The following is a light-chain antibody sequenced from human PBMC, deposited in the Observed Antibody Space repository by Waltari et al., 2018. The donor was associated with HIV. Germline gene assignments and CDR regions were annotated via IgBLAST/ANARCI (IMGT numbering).Light chain of an antibody. Sequence: VMTQSPDTVSVSPGEGATLSCRASQSIYTNLVWYQKKPGQAPRLLIYDASTRATGIPARFSGSGSGTEFTLTISSLQSEDSAIYYCQQYNNWPRTFGQGTKVEIK. CDR3: QQYNNWPRT. V-gene: IGKV3-15*01. CDR1: QSIYTN. CDR2: DAS. J-gene: IGKJ1*01.